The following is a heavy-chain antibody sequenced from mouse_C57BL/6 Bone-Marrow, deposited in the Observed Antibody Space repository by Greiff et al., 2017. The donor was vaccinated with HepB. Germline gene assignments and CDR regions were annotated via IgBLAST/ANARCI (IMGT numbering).Heavy chain of an antibody. CDR3: AREGGYYYGSNHYAMDY. D-gene: IGHD1-1*01. CDR2: INPNNGGT. V-gene: IGHV1-26*01. CDR1: GYTFTDYY. Sequence: VQLQQSGPELVKPGASVKISCKASGYTFTDYYMNWVKQSHGKSLEWIGDINPNNGGTSYNQKFKGKATLTVDKSSSTAYMELRSLTSEDSAVYYCAREGGYYYGSNHYAMDYWGQGTSVTVSS. J-gene: IGHJ4*01.